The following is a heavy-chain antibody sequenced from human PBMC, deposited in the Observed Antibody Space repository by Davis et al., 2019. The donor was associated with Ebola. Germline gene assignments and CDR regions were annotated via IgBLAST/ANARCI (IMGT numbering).Heavy chain of an antibody. Sequence: AASVKVSCKVSGDALTELSIHWVRQAPGKGPEWMAGFDPKDAKKIYAQKFQGRLTMTEDTSTDTAYMELSGLRSEDTAVYFCASGEDSNVYYLDAFDIWGQGTMVTVSS. D-gene: IGHD2/OR15-2a*01. CDR1: GDALTELS. V-gene: IGHV1-24*01. CDR3: ASGEDSNVYYLDAFDI. J-gene: IGHJ3*02. CDR2: FDPKDAKK.